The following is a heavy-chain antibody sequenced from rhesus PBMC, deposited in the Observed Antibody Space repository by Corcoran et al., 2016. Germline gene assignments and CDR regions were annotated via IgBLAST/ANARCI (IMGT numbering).Heavy chain of an antibody. CDR1: GGSISDSYR. J-gene: IGHJ4*01. CDR2: IYGSSTST. V-gene: IGHV4S10*01. Sequence: QVQLQESGPGLVKPSETLSLTCAVSGGSISDSYRWGWIRQPPGKGLEWIGYIYGSSTSTNYTPSLKSRVTISKDTSKNQFSLKLSSVTAADTAVYYCARNSGGWSFDYWGQGVLVTVSS. D-gene: IGHD6-37*01. CDR3: ARNSGGWSFDY.